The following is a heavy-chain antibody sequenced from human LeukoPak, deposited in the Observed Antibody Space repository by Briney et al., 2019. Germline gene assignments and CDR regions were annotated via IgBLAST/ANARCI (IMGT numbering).Heavy chain of an antibody. J-gene: IGHJ4*02. D-gene: IGHD1-26*01. CDR2: IKQDGSEK. Sequence: GGSLRLSCAASGFTFSSYSMNWVRQAPGKGLEGVANIKQDGSEKYYVDSVKGRFTISRDNAKNSLYLQMDSLRAEDTAVYYCANDASGSYYFDYWGQGTLVTVSS. CDR1: GFTFSSYS. V-gene: IGHV3-7*01. CDR3: ANDASGSYYFDY.